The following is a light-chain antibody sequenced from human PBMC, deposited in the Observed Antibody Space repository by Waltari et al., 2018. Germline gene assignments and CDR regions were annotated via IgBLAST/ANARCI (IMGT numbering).Light chain of an antibody. Sequence: EIVLTQSPGTLSLSPEDRATLSCRASQSVSSNKVAWYHQKPGQAPRLLVYGASSRASGIPDRFSGSGSGTDSTLTISRLEPEDFAVYLCQQYATAPITFGQGTRLEIE. J-gene: IGKJ5*01. CDR3: QQYATAPIT. V-gene: IGKV3-20*01. CDR2: GAS. CDR1: QSVSSNK.